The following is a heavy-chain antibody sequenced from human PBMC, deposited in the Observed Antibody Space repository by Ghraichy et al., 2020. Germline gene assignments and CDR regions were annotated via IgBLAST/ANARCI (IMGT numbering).Heavy chain of an antibody. Sequence: GSLRLSCAVYGGSFSGYYWSWIRQPPGKGLEWIGEINHSGSTNYNPSLKSRVTISVDTSKNQFSLKLSSVTAADPAVYYCARGFPPAGVTIFGVVISAYYYYGMDVWGQGTTVTVSS. CDR1: GGSFSGYY. V-gene: IGHV4-34*01. D-gene: IGHD3-3*01. CDR2: INHSGST. J-gene: IGHJ6*02. CDR3: ARGFPPAGVTIFGVVISAYYYYGMDV.